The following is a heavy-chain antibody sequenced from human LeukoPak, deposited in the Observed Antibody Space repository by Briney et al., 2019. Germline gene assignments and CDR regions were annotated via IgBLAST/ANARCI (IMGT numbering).Heavy chain of an antibody. CDR3: ARVAPWGFWFDP. V-gene: IGHV1-46*01. Sequence: ASVKVSCKASGYTFTRYYMHWVRQAPGQGLEWMGIINPSGGSTSYAQKFRGRVTMTRDTSTSTVYMELSSLRSEDTAVYYCARVAPWGFWFDPWGQGTLVTVSS. CDR1: GYTFTRYY. J-gene: IGHJ5*02. CDR2: INPSGGST. D-gene: IGHD7-27*01.